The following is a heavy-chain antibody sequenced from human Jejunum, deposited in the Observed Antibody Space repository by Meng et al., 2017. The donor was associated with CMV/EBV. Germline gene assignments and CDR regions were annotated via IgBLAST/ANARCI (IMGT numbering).Heavy chain of an antibody. CDR3: ARVFGCGHTGYECWGMDV. Sequence: LCRAYMSCVREPPGKGLEGIGSVCYGDSTVHNPSLKSPLIMSVVTSNHQFSLSLSSVTAAAAAVYYCARVFGCGHTGYECWGMDVWGQGTTVTVSS. CDR2: VCYGDST. D-gene: IGHD5-12*01. V-gene: IGHV4-59*01. J-gene: IGHJ6*02. CDR1: LCRAY.